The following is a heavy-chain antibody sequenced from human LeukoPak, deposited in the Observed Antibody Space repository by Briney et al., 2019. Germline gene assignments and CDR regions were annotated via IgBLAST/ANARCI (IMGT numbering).Heavy chain of an antibody. D-gene: IGHD2-2*01. Sequence: GGSLRLSCAASRFTFSSYGMHWVRQAPGKGLEWVAVISYDGSNKYYADSVRGRFTISRDNSKKMLYLQMSSLRAEDTAVYYCAKDRLHCSSTSCLNWFDPWGQGTLVTVSS. CDR1: RFTFSSYG. CDR2: ISYDGSNK. CDR3: AKDRLHCSSTSCLNWFDP. V-gene: IGHV3-30*18. J-gene: IGHJ5*02.